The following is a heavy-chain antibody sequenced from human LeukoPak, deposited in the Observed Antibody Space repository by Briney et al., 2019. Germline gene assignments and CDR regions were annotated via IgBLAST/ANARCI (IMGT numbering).Heavy chain of an antibody. V-gene: IGHV3-43D*04. J-gene: IGHJ6*03. D-gene: IGHD2-15*01. CDR1: GFTFDDYA. CDR2: ISWDGGST. Sequence: GGSLRLSCAASGFTFDDYAMHWVRQAPGKGLEWVSLISWDGGSTYYADSVKGRFTISRDNSKNSLYLQMNSLRAEDTALYYCAKGKDDRDPTPAYYYYYMDVWGKGTTVTVSS. CDR3: AKGKDDRDPTPAYYYYYMDV.